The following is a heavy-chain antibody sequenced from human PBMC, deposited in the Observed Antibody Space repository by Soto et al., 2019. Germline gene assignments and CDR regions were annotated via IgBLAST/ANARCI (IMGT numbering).Heavy chain of an antibody. Sequence: QVQLVQSGAEVKKPGSSVKVSCKASGGTFSGYGISWVRQAPGQGLEWMGGITPIFGAAKYAQKFQGRVTIIADESTTTAYMELSSLRSEDTAVYYCASWMTAYYYDGSVSMYYFDYWGQGTLVTVSS. CDR2: ITPIFGAA. CDR1: GGTFSGYG. D-gene: IGHD3-16*01. J-gene: IGHJ4*02. V-gene: IGHV1-69*01. CDR3: ASWMTAYYYDGSVSMYYFDY.